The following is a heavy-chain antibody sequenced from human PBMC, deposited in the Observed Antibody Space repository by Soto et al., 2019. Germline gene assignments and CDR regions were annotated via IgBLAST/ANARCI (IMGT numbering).Heavy chain of an antibody. CDR1: GDTFNSYG. D-gene: IGHD6-13*01. CDR2: IVPMFGTT. CDR3: ARDLADVHLWDAVDV. J-gene: IGHJ3*01. V-gene: IGHV1-69*01. Sequence: QVQLVQSGPELKKPGSSVKVSCKAPGDTFNSYGISWVRQAPGQGLEWMGGIVPMFGTTNLALKFEDRVTVTADELTTTVYMEIRGLTSEDTAVYYCARDLADVHLWDAVDVWGHGTRVTVSS.